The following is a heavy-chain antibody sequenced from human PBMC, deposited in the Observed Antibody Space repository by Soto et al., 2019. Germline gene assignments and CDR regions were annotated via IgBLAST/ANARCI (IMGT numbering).Heavy chain of an antibody. D-gene: IGHD3-22*01. V-gene: IGHV5-51*01. CDR2: VNPADSDT. J-gene: IGHJ4*02. Sequence: HGESLKISCKASGYSFTSYWIGWVRQMSGKGLEWMAIVNPADSDTRYSPSFQGQVTVSADKSISTAYLQWGSLKASDTAMYYCVRPDSSGFYSHWGQETPVTVSS. CDR1: GYSFTSYW. CDR3: VRPDSSGFYSH.